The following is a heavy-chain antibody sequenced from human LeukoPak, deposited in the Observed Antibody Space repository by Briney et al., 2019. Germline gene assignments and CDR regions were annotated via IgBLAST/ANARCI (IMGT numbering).Heavy chain of an antibody. D-gene: IGHD2-21*01. CDR3: AREGPIAGDY. V-gene: IGHV3-21*01. J-gene: IGHJ4*02. CDR1: GFTFSSYS. CDR2: ISSSSSYI. Sequence: GGSLRLSCAASGFTFSSYSMTWVRQAPGKGLEWVSSISSSSSYIYYADSVKGRFTISRDNAKNSLYLQMNSLRAEDTAVYYCAREGPIAGDYWGQGTLVTVSS.